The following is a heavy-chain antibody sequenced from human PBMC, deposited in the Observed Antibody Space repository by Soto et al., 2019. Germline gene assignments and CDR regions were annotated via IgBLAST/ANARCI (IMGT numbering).Heavy chain of an antibody. J-gene: IGHJ5*02. D-gene: IGHD6-19*01. CDR2: IYPGDSDT. Sequence: PEESLKISCKGSGYSFTSYLIGWVRQMPGKGLEWMGIIYPGDSDTRYSPSFQGQVTISADKSVSTAYLQWSSLKASDTAKYYCARHRGSGWMIQYNWFDPWGQGTLVTVSS. CDR1: GYSFTSYL. CDR3: ARHRGSGWMIQYNWFDP. V-gene: IGHV5-51*01.